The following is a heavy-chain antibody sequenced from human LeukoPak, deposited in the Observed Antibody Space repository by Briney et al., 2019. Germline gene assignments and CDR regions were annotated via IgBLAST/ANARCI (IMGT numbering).Heavy chain of an antibody. Sequence: QPGRSLRLSCAASGFTFSSYGMHWVRQAPWKGLEWVANINQDGSKKDYVDSVKGRFTISRDNAKNSLFLQMNSLRAEDTAVYYCVRDPTGPRYYFDYWGRGMLVTVSS. V-gene: IGHV3-7*01. J-gene: IGHJ4*02. CDR3: VRDPTGPRYYFDY. CDR2: INQDGSKK. D-gene: IGHD3-9*01. CDR1: GFTFSSYG.